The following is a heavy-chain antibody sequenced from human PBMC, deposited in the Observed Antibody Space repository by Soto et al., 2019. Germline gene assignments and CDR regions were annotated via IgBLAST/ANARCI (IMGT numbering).Heavy chain of an antibody. CDR3: AETNYDILTGYYDYYYCGMDV. CDR1: GGTFSSYA. D-gene: IGHD3-9*01. Sequence: ASVKVSCKASGGTFSSYAISWVRQAPGQGLEWMGGIIPILGIANYAQKFQGRVTITADKSTSTAYMELSSLRSEDTAVYYCAETNYDILTGYYDYYYCGMDVWGQGTTVTVSS. CDR2: IIPILGIA. V-gene: IGHV1-69*10. J-gene: IGHJ6*02.